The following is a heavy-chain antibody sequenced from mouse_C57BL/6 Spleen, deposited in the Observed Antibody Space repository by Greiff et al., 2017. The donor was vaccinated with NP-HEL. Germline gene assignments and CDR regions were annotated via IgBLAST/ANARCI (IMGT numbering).Heavy chain of an antibody. V-gene: IGHV1-72*01. CDR2: IDPNSGGT. CDR3: ERFYDGYQYYCDY. CDR1: GYTFTSYW. D-gene: IGHD2-3*01. Sequence: VQLQQSGAELVKPGASVKLSCKASGYTFTSYWMHWVKQRPGRGLEWIGRIDPNSGGTKYNEKFKSKATLTVDKPSSTAYMQLSSLTSEDSAVYYCERFYDGYQYYCDYWGQGTTLTVSS. J-gene: IGHJ2*01.